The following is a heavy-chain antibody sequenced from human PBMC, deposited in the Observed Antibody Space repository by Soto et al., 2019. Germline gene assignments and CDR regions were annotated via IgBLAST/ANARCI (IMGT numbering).Heavy chain of an antibody. CDR2: VNPNSGGT. CDR1: GYTFTGYF. CDR3: ARDLQLRVCDY. V-gene: IGHV1-2*04. D-gene: IGHD1-7*01. J-gene: IGHJ4*02. Sequence: ASVKVSCKASGYTFTGYFMHWVRQAPGQGLEWMGWVNPNSGGTNYAQKFQGWVTMTRDTPISTAYMELSRLRSDDMAVYYCARDLQLRVCDYWGQGTLVTVSS.